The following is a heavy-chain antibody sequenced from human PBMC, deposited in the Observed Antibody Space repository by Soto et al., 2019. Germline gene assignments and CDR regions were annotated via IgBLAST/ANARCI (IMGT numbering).Heavy chain of an antibody. CDR2: INPTSGIT. CDR3: TRDVAAADH. D-gene: IGHD6-25*01. J-gene: IGHJ4*02. Sequence: QVQLVQSGAEVKKPGASVKVSCRASVYTFTNYYIHWVRQAPGQGLEWLAIINPTSGITNHAQEFQGRDSLTMDTSTSTVYMELSGLRSEDTAIFYCTRDVAAADHCCQGTLVTVSS. CDR1: VYTFTNYY. V-gene: IGHV1-46*01.